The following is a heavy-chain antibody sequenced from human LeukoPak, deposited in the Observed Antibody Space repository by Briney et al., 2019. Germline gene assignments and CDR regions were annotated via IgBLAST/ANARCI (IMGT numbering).Heavy chain of an antibody. V-gene: IGHV3-23*01. CDR1: GFTFSNYA. J-gene: IGHJ4*02. CDR3: ANLGGSSGWYEKYYFDY. CDR2: ISESDGST. D-gene: IGHD6-19*01. Sequence: GGSLRLSCAASGFTFSNYAMSWVRQAPGKGLEWVSSISESDGSTYYADSVKGRFTISRDNSKSTLWLQMNSLGAEGTAIYYCANLGGSSGWYEKYYFDYWGQGTLVTVSS.